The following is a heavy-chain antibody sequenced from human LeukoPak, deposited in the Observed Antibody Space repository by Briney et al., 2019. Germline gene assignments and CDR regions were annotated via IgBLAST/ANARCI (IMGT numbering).Heavy chain of an antibody. CDR2: MNPTSGNT. D-gene: IGHD5-12*01. J-gene: IGHJ4*02. Sequence: ASVKVSCKASGGTFSSYAINWVRQASGQGLEWMGWMNPTSGNTGYAQKFQGRVTMTRDTSISTAYMELSSLGSEDTAVYFCARGIEAGYDYWGQGTLVTVSS. V-gene: IGHV1-8*01. CDR3: ARGIEAGYDY. CDR1: GGTFSSYA.